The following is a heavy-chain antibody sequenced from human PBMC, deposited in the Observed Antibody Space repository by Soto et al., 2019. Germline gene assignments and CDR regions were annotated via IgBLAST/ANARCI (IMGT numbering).Heavy chain of an antibody. Sequence: QVQLQESGPGLVKPSQTLSLTCTVSGGSISSGGYYWSWIRQHPGKGLEWIGYIYYSGSTYYNPSLKSRVTISVDTSKNQFSLKLSSVTAEDTAVYYCARDYYDFWSGYRNHYFDYWGQGTLVTVSS. D-gene: IGHD3-3*01. V-gene: IGHV4-31*03. CDR1: GGSISSGGYY. CDR2: IYYSGST. J-gene: IGHJ4*02. CDR3: ARDYYDFWSGYRNHYFDY.